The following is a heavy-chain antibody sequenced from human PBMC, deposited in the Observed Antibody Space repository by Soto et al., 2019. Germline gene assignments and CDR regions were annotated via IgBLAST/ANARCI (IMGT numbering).Heavy chain of an antibody. J-gene: IGHJ4*02. CDR1: GFTVSDYY. CDR3: ARDMLTTVTYYSDY. D-gene: IGHD4-17*01. CDR2: ISSSGSTI. V-gene: IGHV3-11*01. Sequence: QLQLVESGGGLVKHGGSLRLSCAASGFTVSDYYMSWIRQAPGKGLEWVSYISSSGSTIYYADSVKGRFTISRDNAKNSLYLQMNSLRAEDTAVYYCARDMLTTVTYYSDYWGQGTLVTVSS.